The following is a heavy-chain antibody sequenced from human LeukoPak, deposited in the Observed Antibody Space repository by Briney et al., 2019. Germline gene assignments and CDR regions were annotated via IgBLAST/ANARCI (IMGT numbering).Heavy chain of an antibody. J-gene: IGHJ4*02. CDR3: AMSPYCSGGSCYEMAFDY. CDR2: INHSGST. Sequence: SETLSLTCAVYGGSFSGYYWSWIRQPPGKGLEWIGEINHSGSTNYNPSLKSRVTISVDTSKNQFSLKLSSVTAADTAVYYCAMSPYCSGGSCYEMAFDYWGQGTLVTVSS. V-gene: IGHV4-34*01. D-gene: IGHD2-15*01. CDR1: GGSFSGYY.